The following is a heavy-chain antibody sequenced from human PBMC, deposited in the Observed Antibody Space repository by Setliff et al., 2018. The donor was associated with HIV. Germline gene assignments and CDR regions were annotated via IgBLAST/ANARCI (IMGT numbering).Heavy chain of an antibody. J-gene: IGHJ4*02. Sequence: SETLSLTCTVSGDSVNDRSYFWGWIRQPPGKGLEWIGYIYSSGTTDYNPSLKSRVTMSVDTSNSHFSLKLSSVTAADTAVYYCARGQQQLFSYYFDYWGQETLVTVS. CDR3: ARGQQQLFSYYFDY. CDR2: IYSSGTT. D-gene: IGHD6-13*01. CDR1: GDSVNDRSYF. V-gene: IGHV4-39*02.